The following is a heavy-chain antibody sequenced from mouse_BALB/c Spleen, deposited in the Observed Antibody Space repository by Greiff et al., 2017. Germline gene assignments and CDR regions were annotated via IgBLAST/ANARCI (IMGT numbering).Heavy chain of an antibody. J-gene: IGHJ4*01. V-gene: IGHV1-54*01. CDR2: INPGSGGT. Sequence: VQLKESGAELVRPGTSVKVSCKASGYAFTNYLIEWVKQRPGQGLEWIGVINPGSGGTNYNEKFKGKATLTADKSSSTAYMQLSSLTSDDSAVYFCARGGTARAPLYYAMDYWGQGTSVTVSS. CDR1: GYAFTNYL. D-gene: IGHD3-2*01. CDR3: ARGGTARAPLYYAMDY.